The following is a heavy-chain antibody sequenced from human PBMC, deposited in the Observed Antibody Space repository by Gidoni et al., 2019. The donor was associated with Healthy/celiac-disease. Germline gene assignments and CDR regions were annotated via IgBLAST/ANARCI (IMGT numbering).Heavy chain of an antibody. CDR2: ISRSSSYI. CDR1: GFTFSSYS. Sequence: EVQLVESGGGLVKPGGSLRLSCAASGFTFSSYSMNWFRQAPGKGREWVSSISRSSSYINYADSVKGRFTISRDNNKNSLYLQMNSLRAEDTAVYYGARDGRYYDIHWGQGTLVTVSS. CDR3: ARDGRYYDIH. D-gene: IGHD3-22*01. J-gene: IGHJ4*02. V-gene: IGHV3-21*01.